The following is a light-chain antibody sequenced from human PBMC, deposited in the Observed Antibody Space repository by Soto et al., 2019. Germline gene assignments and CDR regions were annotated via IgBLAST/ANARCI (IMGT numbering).Light chain of an antibody. Sequence: QSALTQPASVSGSPGQSITISCTGASSDIGDYNYVSWYQHHPGKAPKLVIYDVSSRPSGVSGRFSGSKSGNTASLTISGLQADDEADYYCSSYATSSTLEWVFGGGTEVTVL. CDR2: DVS. CDR3: SSYATSSTLEWV. V-gene: IGLV2-14*03. J-gene: IGLJ3*02. CDR1: SSDIGDYNY.